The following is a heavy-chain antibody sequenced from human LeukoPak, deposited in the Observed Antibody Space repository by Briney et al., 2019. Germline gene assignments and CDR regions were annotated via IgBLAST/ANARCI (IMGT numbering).Heavy chain of an antibody. V-gene: IGHV3-21*01. D-gene: IGHD2-15*01. CDR2: ISSSSSYI. Sequence: GGSLRLSCAASGFTCSSFSMNWVRQAPGKGLEWVSSISSSSSYIYYADSVKGRFTISRDNAKNSLYLQMNSLRAEDTAVYYCARDRYCSGGSCRYYYYYMDVWGKGTTVTVSS. CDR3: ARDRYCSGGSCRYYYYYMDV. J-gene: IGHJ6*03. CDR1: GFTCSSFS.